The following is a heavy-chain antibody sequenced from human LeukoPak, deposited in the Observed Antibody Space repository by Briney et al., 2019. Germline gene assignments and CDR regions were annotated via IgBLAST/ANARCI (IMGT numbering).Heavy chain of an antibody. Sequence: GGSLRLSCAASGFTFSSYEMNWVRQAPGKGLEWLSYITTSGAIISYADPVKGRFTISRDNAKNSLYLQMNSLRAEDTAVYYCARDRSGYYGMDVWGQGTTVPSP. CDR2: ITTSGAII. J-gene: IGHJ6*02. CDR1: GFTFSSYE. V-gene: IGHV3-48*03. CDR3: ARDRSGYYGMDV. D-gene: IGHD1-26*01.